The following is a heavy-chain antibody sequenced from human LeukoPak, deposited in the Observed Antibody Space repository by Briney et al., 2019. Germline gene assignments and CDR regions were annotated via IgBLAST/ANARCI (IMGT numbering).Heavy chain of an antibody. CDR3: ARGLVDTAMVRELFDY. CDR2: IYYSGST. V-gene: IGHV4-59*12. D-gene: IGHD5-18*01. CDR1: GGSISSYY. Sequence: SETLSLTCTASGGSISSYYWSWIRQPPGKGLEWIGYIYYSGSTNYNPSLKSRVTISVDTSKNQFSLKLSSVTAADTAVYYCARGLVDTAMVRELFDYWGQGTLVTVSS. J-gene: IGHJ4*02.